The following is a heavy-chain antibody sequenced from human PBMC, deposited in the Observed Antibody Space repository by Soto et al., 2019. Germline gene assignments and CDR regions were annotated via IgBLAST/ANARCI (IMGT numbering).Heavy chain of an antibody. D-gene: IGHD5-12*01. CDR3: AKERSVVATTPDFDY. Sequence: QVQLVESGGGVVQPGRSLRLSCAASGFTFSSFGMHWVRQAPGKGLEWVAVASYDGSYKYYADSEKGRFTISRDNSKNTLYLPMNSLRAEDTAVYYCAKERSVVATTPDFDYWGQGTLVTVSS. J-gene: IGHJ4*02. CDR2: ASYDGSYK. V-gene: IGHV3-30*18. CDR1: GFTFSSFG.